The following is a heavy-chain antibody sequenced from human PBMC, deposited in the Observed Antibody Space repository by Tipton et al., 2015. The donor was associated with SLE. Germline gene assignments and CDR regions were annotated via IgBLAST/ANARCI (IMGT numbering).Heavy chain of an antibody. Sequence: SLRLSCAASGFSFSTFGIHWVRQAPGKGLEWVAVISFDGSKKYYGDSVKGRFTISRDNSKNTLYLQMNSLRAEDTAVYYCAKESQYYDFWSGYRTYFDYWGQGTLVTVSS. CDR2: ISFDGSKK. D-gene: IGHD3-3*01. CDR1: GFSFSTFG. CDR3: AKESQYYDFWSGYRTYFDY. J-gene: IGHJ4*02. V-gene: IGHV3-30*18.